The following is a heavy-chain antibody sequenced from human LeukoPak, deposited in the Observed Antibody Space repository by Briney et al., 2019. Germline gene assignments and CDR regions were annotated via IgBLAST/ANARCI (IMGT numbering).Heavy chain of an antibody. Sequence: ASVKVSCKASRYTFTSYGISWVRPAPGQGLEWMGWISAYNGNTNYAQKLHGRVTMTTDRYTSTAAMELMSLRPDAAAVRSCARERAAAGTHLVDYWGQGALVTASS. V-gene: IGHV1-18*01. CDR2: ISAYNGNT. J-gene: IGHJ4*02. CDR1: RYTFTSYG. CDR3: ARERAAAGTHLVDY. D-gene: IGHD6-13*01.